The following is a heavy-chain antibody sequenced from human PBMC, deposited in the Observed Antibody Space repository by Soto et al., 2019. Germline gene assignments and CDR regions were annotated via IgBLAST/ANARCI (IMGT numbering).Heavy chain of an antibody. V-gene: IGHV3-23*01. Sequence: EVQLLESGGGLVQPGGSLRLSCAASGFTFSSYAMSWVRQAPGKGLEWVSAISGSGGSTYYAGSVKGRFTISRDNSKNTLYLQMNSLRAEDTAVYYSYGSGSYPSPAYYYGMDVWGQGTTVTVSS. CDR1: GFTFSSYA. CDR3: YGSGSYPSPAYYYGMDV. J-gene: IGHJ6*02. CDR2: ISGSGGST. D-gene: IGHD3-10*01.